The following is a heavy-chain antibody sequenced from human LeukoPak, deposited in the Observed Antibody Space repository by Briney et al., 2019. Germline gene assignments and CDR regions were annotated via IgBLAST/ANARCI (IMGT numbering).Heavy chain of an antibody. Sequence: HPGGSLRLSCAASGFTVSSNYMSWVRQAPGKGLEWVSVIYSGGSTYYADSVKGRFTISRDDSKNTLYLQMNSLRAEDTAVYYCAGSFSIAAAPYYFDYWGQGTLVTVSS. CDR2: IYSGGST. V-gene: IGHV3-66*01. CDR3: AGSFSIAAAPYYFDY. D-gene: IGHD6-13*01. J-gene: IGHJ4*02. CDR1: GFTVSSNY.